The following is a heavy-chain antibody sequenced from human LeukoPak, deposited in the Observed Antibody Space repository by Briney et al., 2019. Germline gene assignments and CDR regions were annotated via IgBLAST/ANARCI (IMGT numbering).Heavy chain of an antibody. D-gene: IGHD3-9*01. CDR2: IYYSGST. CDR1: GGSVSSGGYY. Sequence: SQTLSLTRTVSGGSVSSGGYYWSWIRQHPGKGLEWIGYIYYSGSTYYNPSLKSRVTISVDTSKNQFSLKLSSVTAADTAVYYCARSGYYDILTGYYYFDYWGQGTLVTVSS. CDR3: ARSGYYDILTGYYYFDY. V-gene: IGHV4-31*03. J-gene: IGHJ4*02.